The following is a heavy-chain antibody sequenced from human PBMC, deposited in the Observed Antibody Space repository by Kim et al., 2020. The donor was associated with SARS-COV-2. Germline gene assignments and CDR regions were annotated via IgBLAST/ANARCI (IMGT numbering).Heavy chain of an antibody. Sequence: SVKVSCKASGGTFSSYAISWVRQAPGQGLEWMGGIIPIFGTANYAQKFQGRVTITADEPTSTAYMELSSLRSEDTAVYYCARDRTSSSWPHQEYYFDYWGQGTLVTVSS. CDR1: GGTFSSYA. D-gene: IGHD6-13*01. J-gene: IGHJ4*02. CDR2: IIPIFGTA. V-gene: IGHV1-69*13. CDR3: ARDRTSSSWPHQEYYFDY.